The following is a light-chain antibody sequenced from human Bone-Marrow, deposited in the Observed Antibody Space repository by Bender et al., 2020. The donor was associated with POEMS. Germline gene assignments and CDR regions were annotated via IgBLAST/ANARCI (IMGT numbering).Light chain of an antibody. CDR2: DDV. J-gene: IGLJ2*01. V-gene: IGLV3-21*02. CDR3: QSWDRTTVV. Sequence: SYVLTQSPSVSLAPGQTASITCGGDHIGSKSVHWYQQRPGQAPVLVVSDDVDRPSGIPERFSGSNSGNTATLIISGTQAVDEADYYCQSWDRTTVVFGGGTKLTVL. CDR1: HIGSKS.